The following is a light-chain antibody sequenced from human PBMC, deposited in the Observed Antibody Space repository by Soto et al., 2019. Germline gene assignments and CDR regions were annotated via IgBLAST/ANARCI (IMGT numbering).Light chain of an antibody. J-gene: IGKJ1*01. V-gene: IGKV3-11*01. CDR1: QSVGKY. CDR3: QQRGNRPPWT. CDR2: DAS. Sequence: EILLTQSPATLSLSPGERAPLSCRASQSVGKYLVWYQQKPSQAPRLLIYDASNRATGIPARFSGSGSWTDFTLTISSLEPEDLAVYYCQQRGNRPPWTFGQGTKVVIK.